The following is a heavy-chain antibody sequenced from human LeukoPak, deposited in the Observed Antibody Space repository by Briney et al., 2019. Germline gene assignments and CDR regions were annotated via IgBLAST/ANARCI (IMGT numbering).Heavy chain of an antibody. Sequence: GGSLRLSCAASGFTFSDYWMTWVRQAPGKGLEWVANIKQDGSEKYYVDSVKGRFTISRDNAKNSLYLQMNSLRAEDTAVYYCARDSYGSGFLDYWGQGTLVTVSS. D-gene: IGHD3-10*01. CDR2: IKQDGSEK. CDR3: ARDSYGSGFLDY. J-gene: IGHJ4*02. CDR1: GFTFSDYW. V-gene: IGHV3-7*01.